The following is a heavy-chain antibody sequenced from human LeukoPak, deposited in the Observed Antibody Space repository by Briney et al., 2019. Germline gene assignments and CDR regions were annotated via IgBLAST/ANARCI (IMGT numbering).Heavy chain of an antibody. J-gene: IGHJ4*02. D-gene: IGHD6-13*01. CDR1: GYTFTGYY. CDR2: INPNNGDT. Sequence: ASVKVSCKASGYTFTGYYMHWVRQAPGQGLEWMGWINPNNGDTDYAQKFQGRVTMTRDTSISTAYMELSWLRSDDTAVYFCAMGIAAINANLGLDYWGQGTLVTVSS. CDR3: AMGIAAINANLGLDY. V-gene: IGHV1-2*02.